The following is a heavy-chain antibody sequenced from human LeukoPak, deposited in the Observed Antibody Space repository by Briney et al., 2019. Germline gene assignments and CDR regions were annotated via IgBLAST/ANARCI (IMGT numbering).Heavy chain of an antibody. J-gene: IGHJ5*02. CDR1: GGTFSSYA. V-gene: IGHV1-69*13. D-gene: IGHD3-10*01. Sequence: SVKVSCKASGGTFSSYAISWVRQAPGQGLEWMGGIIPIFGTANYAQKFQGRVTITADESTSTAYMELSSLRSEDTAVYYCARVTGRFGGYNWFDPWGQGTLVTVSS. CDR2: IIPIFGTA. CDR3: ARVTGRFGGYNWFDP.